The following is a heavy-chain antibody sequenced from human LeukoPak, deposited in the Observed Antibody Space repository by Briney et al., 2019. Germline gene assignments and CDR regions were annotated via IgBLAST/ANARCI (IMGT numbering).Heavy chain of an antibody. J-gene: IGHJ3*02. D-gene: IGHD3-10*02. V-gene: IGHV1-69*04. CDR1: GDTLTTHP. CDR3: AREYPQGVVRGMSSAFDI. CDR2: ITPIFNKA. Sequence: ASVRVSCKASGDTLTTHPISWVRQAPGQGPEWMGRITPIFNKADYTPNFQGRVSFTVDRSTSTAYMEVQSLRSEDTAMYYCAREYPQGVVRGMSSAFDIWGQGTMVTVTS.